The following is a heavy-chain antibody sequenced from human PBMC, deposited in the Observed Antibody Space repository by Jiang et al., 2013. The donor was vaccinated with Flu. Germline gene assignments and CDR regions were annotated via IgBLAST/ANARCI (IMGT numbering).Heavy chain of an antibody. J-gene: IGHJ5*02. Sequence: TFSSYAISWVRQAPGQGLEWMGGIIPIFGTANYAQKFQGRVTITADESTSTAYMELSSLRSEDTAVYYCARDRAWGEGGPWGQGTLVTVSS. CDR3: ARDRAWGEGGP. D-gene: IGHD3-16*01. CDR1: TFSSYA. CDR2: IIPIFGTA. V-gene: IGHV1-69*01.